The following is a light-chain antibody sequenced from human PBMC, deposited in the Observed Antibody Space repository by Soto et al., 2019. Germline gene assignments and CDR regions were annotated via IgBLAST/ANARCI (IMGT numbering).Light chain of an antibody. V-gene: IGKV3-15*01. CDR2: GAS. CDR3: QQYKSWTPLT. Sequence: DIVMTQSPAILSVSLGERATLSCLASQSISDNLAWYQQRSGQAPRLLIYGASTRATGVPARFSGSGSGTEFNLTISSLQSDDFAIYYCQQYKSWTPLTFGGGTKVE. CDR1: QSISDN. J-gene: IGKJ4*01.